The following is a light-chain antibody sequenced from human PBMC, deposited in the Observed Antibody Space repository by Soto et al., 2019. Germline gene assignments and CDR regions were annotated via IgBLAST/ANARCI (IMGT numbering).Light chain of an antibody. Sequence: SYELTHPPSVSVSPGQTASITCSGDKLGDKYACWYQQKPGQSPVLVIYQDSKRPSGIPERFSGSNSGNTATLTISGTQAMDEADYYCQAWDSSTAEGVFGTGTKLTVL. CDR1: KLGDKY. CDR2: QDS. CDR3: QAWDSSTAEGV. V-gene: IGLV3-1*01. J-gene: IGLJ1*01.